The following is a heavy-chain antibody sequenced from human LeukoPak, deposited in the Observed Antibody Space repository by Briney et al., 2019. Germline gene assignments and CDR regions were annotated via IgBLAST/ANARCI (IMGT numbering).Heavy chain of an antibody. CDR2: TYYRSKWYT. D-gene: IGHD6-13*01. CDR1: GDSVSSNSAT. CDR3: ARVLTAAGTFDP. Sequence: PSQTLSLTCVISGDSVSSNSATWNWITQSPSRGLEWLGRTYYRSKWYTDYAVSVQSRITFNPDTFKNQFSLQLNSVTPEDTAVYYCARVLTAAGTFDPWGQGTLVTVSS. J-gene: IGHJ5*02. V-gene: IGHV6-1*01.